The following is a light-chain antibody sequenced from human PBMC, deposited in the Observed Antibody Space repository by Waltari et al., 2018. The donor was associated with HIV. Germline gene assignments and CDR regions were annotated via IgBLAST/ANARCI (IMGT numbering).Light chain of an antibody. J-gene: IGLJ1*01. Sequence: SYELPQPPSVSVLPGQTARITCSGDALRAQYVSWYQQKPGQAPVLVMYKDTERPSGIPERFFGSTSGTSVTLIISGVQAEDEADYYCQSADTSLSYYVFGTGTKVSVL. CDR3: QSADTSLSYYV. CDR2: KDT. CDR1: ALRAQY. V-gene: IGLV3-25*03.